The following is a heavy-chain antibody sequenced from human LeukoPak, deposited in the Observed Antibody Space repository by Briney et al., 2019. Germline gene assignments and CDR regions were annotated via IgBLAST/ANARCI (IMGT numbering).Heavy chain of an antibody. D-gene: IGHD6-13*01. CDR3: TRSSSSSWYQSGYFDY. CDR2: INSDGSST. CDR1: GFTFSSFW. V-gene: IGHV3-74*01. Sequence: GGSLRLSCVASGFTFSSFWMHWVRQAPGKGLVWVSRINSDGSSTSYADSVKGRFTISRDNAKKTLYLQMNSLRAEDTAVYYCTRSSSSSWYQSGYFDYWGQGTLVTVSS. J-gene: IGHJ4*02.